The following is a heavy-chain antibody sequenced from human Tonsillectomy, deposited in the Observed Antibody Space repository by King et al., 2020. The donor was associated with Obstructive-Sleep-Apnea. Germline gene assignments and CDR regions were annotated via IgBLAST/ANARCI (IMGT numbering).Heavy chain of an antibody. V-gene: IGHV4-59*01. Sequence: VQLQESGPGLVKPSATLSLTCTVSGGSISSYYWSWMRQPPGKGLEWIGYIYYSVCTNYHPSLKIRVPISVDTSKNQCSLRVGSVTAADTAVYYCASGRGGGEDWFDPWGQGTLVTVSS. D-gene: IGHD1-26*01. J-gene: IGHJ5*02. CDR3: ASGRGGGEDWFDP. CDR1: GGSISSYY. CDR2: IYYSVCT.